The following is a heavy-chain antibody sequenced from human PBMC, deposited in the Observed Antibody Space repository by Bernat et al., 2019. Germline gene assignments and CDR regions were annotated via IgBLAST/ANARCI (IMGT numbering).Heavy chain of an antibody. CDR3: ARERLPYDSSGIGDAFDI. J-gene: IGHJ3*02. V-gene: IGHV1-69*09. D-gene: IGHD3-22*01. CDR1: GYTFTSYY. CDR2: IIPILGIA. Sequence: QVQLVQSGAEVKKPGASVKVSCKASGYTFTSYYMHWVRQAPGQGLEWMGRIIPILGIANYAQKFQGRVTITADKSTSTAYMELSSLRSEDTAVYYCARERLPYDSSGIGDAFDIWGQGTMVTVSS.